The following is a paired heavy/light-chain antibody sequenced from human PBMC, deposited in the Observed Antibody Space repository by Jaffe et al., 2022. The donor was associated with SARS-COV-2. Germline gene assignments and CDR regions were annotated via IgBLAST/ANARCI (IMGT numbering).Heavy chain of an antibody. CDR1: GFTFSDAW. CDR3: MSRKDYYDSSGHDY. CDR2: IKTKAEGGAT. J-gene: IGHJ4*02. V-gene: IGHV3-15*01. D-gene: IGHD3-22*01. Sequence: EVQLVESGGGLVKPGGSLGLSCATSGFTFSDAWMTWVRQAPGKGLEWVGRIKTKAEGGATDYAAPVKGRFSISRDDSISTLYLQMNSLKTDDTAVYYCMSRKDYYDSSGHDYWGQGTLVTVSS.
Light chain of an antibody. CDR1: QTVLYSSNNKNY. CDR3: QQYYTTVYT. Sequence: DIVMTQSPDSLAVSLGERATINCKSSQTVLYSSNNKNYLAWYQQKPRQPPKLLIYWASTRESGVPDRFSGSGSGTDFTLTISSLQAEDVAVYYCQQYYTTVYTFGQGTKLEIK. CDR2: WAS. J-gene: IGKJ2*01. V-gene: IGKV4-1*01.